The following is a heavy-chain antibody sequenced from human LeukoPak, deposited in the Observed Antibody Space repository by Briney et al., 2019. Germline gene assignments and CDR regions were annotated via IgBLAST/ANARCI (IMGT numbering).Heavy chain of an antibody. CDR1: GGSTSSYY. CDR2: IYYSGSP. V-gene: IGHV4-59*01. J-gene: IGHJ2*01. Sequence: SETLSLTCTVSGGSTSSYYWSWIRQPPGKGLEWIGYIYYSGSPDYNPSLKSRVTISVDTSKNQFSLKLNSVTAADSAVYYCARDTAGLWYLDLWGRGTLVTVSS. D-gene: IGHD4-17*01. CDR3: ARDTAGLWYLDL.